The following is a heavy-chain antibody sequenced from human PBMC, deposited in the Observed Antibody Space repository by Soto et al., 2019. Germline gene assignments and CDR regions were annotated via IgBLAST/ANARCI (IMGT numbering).Heavy chain of an antibody. D-gene: IGHD3-10*01. CDR1: GGSISSYY. CDR2: IYYSGST. CDR3: ARDAYGSGSYYPDDDAFDI. V-gene: IGHV4-59*01. J-gene: IGHJ3*02. Sequence: SETLSLTCTVSGGSISSYYWSWIRQPPGKGLEWIGYIYYSGSTNYNPSLKSRVTISVDTSKNQFSLKLSSVTAADTAVYYCARDAYGSGSYYPDDDAFDIWGQGTMVTVSS.